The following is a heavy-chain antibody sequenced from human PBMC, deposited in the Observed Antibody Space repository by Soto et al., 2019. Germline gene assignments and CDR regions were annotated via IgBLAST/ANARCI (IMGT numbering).Heavy chain of an antibody. CDR3: ATGIRGVMVNGAFDI. CDR1: SGSFSGYY. J-gene: IGHJ3*02. Sequence: PSETLSLTCAVYSGSFSGYYWSWIRQPPGKGLEWIGEINHSGSTNYNPSLKSRVTISVDTSKNQFSLKLSSVTAADTAVYYCATGIRGVMVNGAFDICGQGTMVTVSS. D-gene: IGHD3-10*01. CDR2: INHSGST. V-gene: IGHV4-34*01.